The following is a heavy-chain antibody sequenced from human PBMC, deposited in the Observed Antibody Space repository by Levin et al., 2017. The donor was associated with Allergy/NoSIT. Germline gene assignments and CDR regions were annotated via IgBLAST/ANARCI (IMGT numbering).Heavy chain of an antibody. Sequence: PSQTLSLTCTVSGDSISSFYWGWIRQPPGKGLEWIGYIHYTGSTNYSPSLKGRVTISRDMSKNQFSLKLSSVTASDTAMYYCARGFRGYSYGFDSWGQGTRVTVSS. V-gene: IGHV4-59*08. CDR3: ARGFRGYSYGFDS. J-gene: IGHJ4*02. CDR2: IHYTGST. D-gene: IGHD5-18*01. CDR1: GDSISSFY.